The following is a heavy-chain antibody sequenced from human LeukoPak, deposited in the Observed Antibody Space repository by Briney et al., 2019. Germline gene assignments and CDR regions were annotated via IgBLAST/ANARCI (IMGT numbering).Heavy chain of an antibody. D-gene: IGHD3-22*01. J-gene: IGHJ6*03. CDR1: GYTFTSYG. CDR3: ARGERFYDSSGFPPYYYYMDV. Sequence: ASVKVSCKASGYTFTSYGISWVRQAPGQGLEWMGWINPNSGDTNYAQKFQGRVTMARDRSISTAYMELSRLRSDDTAVYYCARGERFYDSSGFPPYYYYMDVWGKGTTVTVSS. V-gene: IGHV1-2*02. CDR2: INPNSGDT.